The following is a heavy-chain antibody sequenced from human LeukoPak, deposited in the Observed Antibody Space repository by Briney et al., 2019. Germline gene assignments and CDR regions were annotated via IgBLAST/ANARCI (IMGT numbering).Heavy chain of an antibody. V-gene: IGHV1-2*06. CDR1: GGTFSSYA. D-gene: IGHD2-21*01. CDR3: ARSQMIAAQRVSGVAI. Sequence: GASVKVSCKASGGTFSSYAISWVRQAPGQGLEWMGRINPNSGGTNSAQKFQGRVTMTRDTSISTAYMELSRLRSDDTAVYYCARSQMIAAQRVSGVAIWGQGTLVTVSS. CDR2: INPNSGGT. J-gene: IGHJ4*02.